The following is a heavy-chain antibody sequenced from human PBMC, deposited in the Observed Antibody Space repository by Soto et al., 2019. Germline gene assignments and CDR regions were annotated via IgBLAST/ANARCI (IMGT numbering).Heavy chain of an antibody. CDR1: GGTFSSYA. D-gene: IGHD3-22*01. Sequence: SVKVSCKASGGTFSSYAISWVRQAPGQGLEWMGGIIPIFGTANYAQKFQGRVTITADESTSAAYMELSSLRSEDTAVYYCARPPQGADSSGYYAYFDYWGQGTLVTVSS. CDR3: ARPPQGADSSGYYAYFDY. CDR2: IIPIFGTA. V-gene: IGHV1-69*13. J-gene: IGHJ4*02.